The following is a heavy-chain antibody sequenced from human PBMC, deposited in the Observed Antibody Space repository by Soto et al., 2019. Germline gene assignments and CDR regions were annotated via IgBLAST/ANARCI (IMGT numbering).Heavy chain of an antibody. CDR1: GDSVSSNSAA. CDR3: ARDHSDYYGSVTPPGMDV. Sequence: SQTLSLTCAISGDSVSSNSAAWNWIRQSPSRGLEWLGRTYYRTKWYNDYAVSVKSRITINPDTSKNQFSLQLNSVTPEDTAVYYCARDHSDYYGSVTPPGMDVCGQGTTVTVSS. CDR2: TYYRTKWYN. J-gene: IGHJ6*02. V-gene: IGHV6-1*01. D-gene: IGHD3-10*01.